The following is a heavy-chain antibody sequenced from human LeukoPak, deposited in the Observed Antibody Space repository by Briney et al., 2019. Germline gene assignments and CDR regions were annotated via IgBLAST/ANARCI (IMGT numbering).Heavy chain of an antibody. V-gene: IGHV4-59*01. CDR3: ARVGGAPLGAFDI. CDR2: IYYSGSS. J-gene: IGHJ3*02. CDR1: GGSFGGYY. D-gene: IGHD3-16*01. Sequence: ASETLSLTCAVYGGSFGGYYWSWIRQPPGKGLEWIGYIYYSGSSNYNPSLKSRVTISKDVSKNQFSLRLTSVTAADTAVYYCARVGGAPLGAFDIWGQGTMVTVSS.